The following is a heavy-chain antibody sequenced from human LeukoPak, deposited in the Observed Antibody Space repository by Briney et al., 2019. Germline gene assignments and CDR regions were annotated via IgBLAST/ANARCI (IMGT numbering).Heavy chain of an antibody. CDR2: ISGSGDNT. J-gene: IGHJ5*02. Sequence: GGSLRLSCAASGFTFYTYAMTWVRQAPGKGLEWVSSISGSGDNTYYADSVKGRFTVSRDNSKNTLYLQMNSLRAEDTAVYYCAKDPYRVVFATGNYLDPWGQGTLVTVSS. CDR3: AKDPYRVVFATGNYLDP. CDR1: GFTFYTYA. V-gene: IGHV3-23*01. D-gene: IGHD2-15*01.